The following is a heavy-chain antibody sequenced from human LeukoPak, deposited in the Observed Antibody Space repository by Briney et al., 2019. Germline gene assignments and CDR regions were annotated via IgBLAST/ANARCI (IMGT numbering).Heavy chain of an antibody. CDR3: ATLSIAVAGTASDY. CDR2: INSDGSST. Sequence: HPGGSLPLSCAASGFPFSSYWMHWVRQAPGKGLVWVSRINSDGSSTSYADSVKGRFTISRDNAKNTLYLQMNSLRAEDTAVYYCATLSIAVAGTASDYWGQGTLVSVSS. CDR1: GFPFSSYW. V-gene: IGHV3-74*01. J-gene: IGHJ4*02. D-gene: IGHD6-19*01.